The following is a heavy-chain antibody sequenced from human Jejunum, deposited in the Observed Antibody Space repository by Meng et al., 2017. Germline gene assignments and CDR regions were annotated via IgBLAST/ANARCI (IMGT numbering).Heavy chain of an antibody. Sequence: VQLQESGPGLVRPSETLSLIFTVSGGSVGRAGYQWGWIRQPPGRGLEWIGYANTNYNPSLKRRVTISLDTSRNLFSLSLTSVTAADTAVYYCARDSMGSLDYWGQGILVTVSS. V-gene: IGHV4-61*08. CDR2: ANT. CDR3: ARDSMGSLDY. CDR1: GGSVGRAGYQ. D-gene: IGHD1-26*01. J-gene: IGHJ4*02.